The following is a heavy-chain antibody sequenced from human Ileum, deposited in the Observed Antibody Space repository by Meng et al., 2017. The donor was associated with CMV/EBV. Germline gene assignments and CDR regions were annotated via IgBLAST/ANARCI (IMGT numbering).Heavy chain of an antibody. Sequence: ETLSLTCAASGFTFSNYAMTWVRQAPGKGLEWVSAISGSGGDTYYADSVKGRFANSRDNSKNTLYLQMGSLRAEDTAVYFCAKGSDSGGNCYSQYYFAMDVWGQGTTVTVSS. CDR2: ISGSGGDT. D-gene: IGHD2-21*01. V-gene: IGHV3-23*01. J-gene: IGHJ6*02. CDR3: AKGSDSGGNCYSQYYFAMDV. CDR1: GFTFSNYA.